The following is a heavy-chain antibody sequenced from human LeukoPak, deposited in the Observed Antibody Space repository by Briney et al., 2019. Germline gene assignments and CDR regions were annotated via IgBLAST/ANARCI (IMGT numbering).Heavy chain of an antibody. Sequence: PSETLSLTCAVYGGSFSGYYWSWIRQPPGKGLEWIGEINHSGSTNYNPSLKSRVTISVDTSKNQFSLKLSSVTAADTAVYYCARGLGPIFGVVIEDPGLYYFDYWGQGTLVTVSS. J-gene: IGHJ4*02. CDR1: GGSFSGYY. CDR3: ARGLGPIFGVVIEDPGLYYFDY. V-gene: IGHV4-34*01. D-gene: IGHD3-3*01. CDR2: INHSGST.